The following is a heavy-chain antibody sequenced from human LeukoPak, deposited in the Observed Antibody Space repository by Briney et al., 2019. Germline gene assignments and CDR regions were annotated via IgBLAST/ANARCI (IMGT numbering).Heavy chain of an antibody. Sequence: GASVKVSCKASGYTFTSYGISWVRQAPGQGLEWMGWISAYNGNTNYAQKLQGRVTMTTDTSTSIAYMELRSLRSDDTAVYYCARVLSYYDSSGYWGSYYGMDVWGQGTTVTVS. CDR2: ISAYNGNT. V-gene: IGHV1-18*01. CDR3: ARVLSYYDSSGYWGSYYGMDV. J-gene: IGHJ6*02. CDR1: GYTFTSYG. D-gene: IGHD3-22*01.